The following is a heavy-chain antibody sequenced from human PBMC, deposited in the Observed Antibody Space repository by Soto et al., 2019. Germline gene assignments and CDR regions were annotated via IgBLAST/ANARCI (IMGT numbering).Heavy chain of an antibody. CDR1: GSTFSSYG. V-gene: IGHV3-30*18. Sequence: QVQLGESGGGVAQPGRALRLSCVASGSTFSSYGMHWVRQAPVKGLEWVAVISYDGRNKYYADSVKGRFTISRDNSKNTLYLQMNSLRDDDTAVYYCANGLTTAVIGQRGEFDYWGQGTLVTVSS. CDR3: ANGLTTAVIGQRGEFDY. J-gene: IGHJ4*02. CDR2: ISYDGRNK. D-gene: IGHD4-17*01.